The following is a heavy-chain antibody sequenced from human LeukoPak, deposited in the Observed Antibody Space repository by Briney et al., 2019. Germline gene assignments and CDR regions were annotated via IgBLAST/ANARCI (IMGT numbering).Heavy chain of an antibody. J-gene: IGHJ6*02. Sequence: PSETLSLTCTVSGGSISSSSYYWGWIRQPPGKGLEWIGSIYYSGSTYYNPSLKSRVTISVDTSKNQFSLKLSSVTAADTAVYYCARYYDSSGYSHYYYYGMDVWGQGTTVTVSS. CDR2: IYYSGST. V-gene: IGHV4-39*01. CDR1: GGSISSSSYY. CDR3: ARYYDSSGYSHYYYYGMDV. D-gene: IGHD3-22*01.